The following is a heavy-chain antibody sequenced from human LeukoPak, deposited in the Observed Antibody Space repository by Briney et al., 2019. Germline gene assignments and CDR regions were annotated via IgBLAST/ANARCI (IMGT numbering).Heavy chain of an antibody. CDR1: GYSIRSDYF. Sequence: SETLSLTCTVSGYSIRSDYFWAWIRHPPGEGLEGLGSLFYTGNTYYNPSLESPVTMSVDKSKNPLSLKMTFVMAADTAVYFFTSVVYGGYNVYYFKYWGQRALVTASS. V-gene: IGHV4-38-2*02. D-gene: IGHD4-17*01. CDR2: LFYTGNT. J-gene: IGHJ4*02. CDR3: TSVVYGGYNVYYFKY.